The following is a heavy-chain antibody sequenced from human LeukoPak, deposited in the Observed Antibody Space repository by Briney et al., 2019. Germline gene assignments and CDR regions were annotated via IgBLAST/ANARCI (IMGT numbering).Heavy chain of an antibody. J-gene: IGHJ6*02. V-gene: IGHV1-3*01. Sequence: GASVKVSCKASGYTFTSYAMHWVRQAPGQRLEWMGWINAGNGNTKYSQKFQGRVTITRDTSASTAYMELSSLRSEDTAVYYCASMGGKISGWKGYYYYGMDVWGQGTTVTVSS. CDR2: INAGNGNT. CDR1: GYTFTSYA. CDR3: ASMGGKISGWKGYYYYGMDV. D-gene: IGHD6-19*01.